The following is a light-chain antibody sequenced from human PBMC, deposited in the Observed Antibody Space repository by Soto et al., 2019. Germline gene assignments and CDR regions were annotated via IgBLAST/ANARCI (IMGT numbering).Light chain of an antibody. Sequence: MVLTQSPCSLSLSPLEMATLSCRASQSVSSNLAWYQQKPGQAPRLLIYGASNRATGIPDRFSGSGSGTDFTLTISRLEPEDFAVYYCQQYGSSGTFGQGTKVDIK. CDR2: GAS. CDR1: QSVSSN. J-gene: IGKJ1*01. CDR3: QQYGSSGT. V-gene: IGKV3-20*01.